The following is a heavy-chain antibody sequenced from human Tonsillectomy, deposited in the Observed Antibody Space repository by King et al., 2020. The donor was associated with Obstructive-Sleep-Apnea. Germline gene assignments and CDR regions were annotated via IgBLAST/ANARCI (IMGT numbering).Heavy chain of an antibody. CDR1: GFTFDDHA. CDR2: ISWNSGSI. J-gene: IGHJ4*02. CDR3: AKASLNTHDILTGYFDY. Sequence: VQLVESGGGLVQPGRSLRLSCAASGFTFDDHAMHWVRQAPGKGLEWVSGISWNSGSIAYADSVKGRFTISRDNAKNSLYLQMNSLRAEDTALYYCAKASLNTHDILTGYFDYWGQGTLVTVSS. D-gene: IGHD3-9*01. V-gene: IGHV3-9*01.